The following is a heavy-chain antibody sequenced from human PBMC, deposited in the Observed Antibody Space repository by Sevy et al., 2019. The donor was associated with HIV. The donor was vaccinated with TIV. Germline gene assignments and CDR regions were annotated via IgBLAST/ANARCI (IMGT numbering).Heavy chain of an antibody. CDR3: ARVGSYGDYMLSYYYGMDV. CDR1: GFSFRSYW. CDR2: IYQDGSEK. Sequence: GGSLRLSCAASGFSFRSYWMTWVRQAPGKGLEWVASIYQDGSEKYYMDSVKGRFTFSRDNAKNSLFLQMNSLRVEDTAVYYCARVGSYGDYMLSYYYGMDVWGQGTTVTVSS. J-gene: IGHJ6*02. V-gene: IGHV3-7*01. D-gene: IGHD4-17*01.